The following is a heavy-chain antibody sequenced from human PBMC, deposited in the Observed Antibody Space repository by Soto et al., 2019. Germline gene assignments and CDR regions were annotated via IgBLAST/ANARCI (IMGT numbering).Heavy chain of an antibody. V-gene: IGHV2-70*01. CDR1: GFSLITRGMC. CDR3: ARVMRTSYYDGSGYQFDP. CDR2: IDWDDDK. J-gene: IGHJ5*02. D-gene: IGHD3-22*01. Sequence: SGPTLVNPTQTLTLTCTFSGFSLITRGMCVSWIRQPPGKALEWLALIDWDDDKYYSTSLKTRLTISKDTSKNQVVLTMTNMDPVDTATYYCARVMRTSYYDGSGYQFDPLCQGTLVTVSS.